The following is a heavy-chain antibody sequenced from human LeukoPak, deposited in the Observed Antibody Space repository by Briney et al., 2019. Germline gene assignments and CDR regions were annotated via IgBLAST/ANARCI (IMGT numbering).Heavy chain of an antibody. V-gene: IGHV3-30*02. CDR3: TRGLLGATTSYFDY. CDR2: IRYDGSNK. D-gene: IGHD1-26*01. CDR1: GFTFSSYG. J-gene: IGHJ4*02. Sequence: PGGSLRLSCAASGFTFSSYGMHWVRQAPGKGLEWVAFIRYDGSNKYYADSVKGRFTISRDNSKNTLYLQMNSLRAEDTAAYYCTRGLLGATTSYFDYWGQGTLVTVSS.